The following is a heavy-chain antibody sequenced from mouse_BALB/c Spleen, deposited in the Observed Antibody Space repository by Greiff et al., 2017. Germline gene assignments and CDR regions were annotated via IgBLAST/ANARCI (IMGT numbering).Heavy chain of an antibody. J-gene: IGHJ2*01. CDR2: IRLKSNNYAT. CDR1: GFTFSNYW. D-gene: IGHD1-1*01. CDR3: TRATTVVGDY. V-gene: IGHV6-6*02. Sequence: EVKVEESGGGLVQPGGSMKLSCVASGFTFSNYWMNWVRQSPEKGLEWVAEIRLKSNNYATHYAESVKGRFTISRDDSKSSVYLQMNNLRAEDTGIYYCTRATTVVGDYWGQGTTLTVSS.